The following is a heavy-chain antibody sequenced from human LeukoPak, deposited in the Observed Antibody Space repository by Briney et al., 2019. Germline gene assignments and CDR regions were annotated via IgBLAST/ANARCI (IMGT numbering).Heavy chain of an antibody. CDR3: ARDTGRYCSGGSCYPNY. CDR1: GYTFTGYY. V-gene: IGHV1-2*06. D-gene: IGHD2-15*01. J-gene: IGHJ4*02. Sequence: GASVKVSCKASGYTFTGYYMHWVRQAPGQGLEWMGRINPNSGGTNYARKFQGRVTMTRDTSFSTAYMELSRLRSDDTAVYYCARDTGRYCSGGSCYPNYWGQGTLVTVSS. CDR2: INPNSGGT.